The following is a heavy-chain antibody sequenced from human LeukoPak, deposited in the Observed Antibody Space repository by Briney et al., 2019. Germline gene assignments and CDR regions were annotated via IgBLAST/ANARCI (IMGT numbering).Heavy chain of an antibody. CDR2: IYYSGST. CDR3: AGDPRDVYNSDRGFDI. D-gene: IGHD5-24*01. V-gene: IGHV4-59*01. Sequence: PSETLSLTCTVSGGSIGTYYWSWIRQSPGKGLEWIGLIYYSGSTDYNPSLKSRVTISLDTSRNQFSLKRNSITAADTATYYRAGDPRDVYNSDRGFDIWGQGKMVTVSS. CDR1: GGSIGTYY. J-gene: IGHJ3*02.